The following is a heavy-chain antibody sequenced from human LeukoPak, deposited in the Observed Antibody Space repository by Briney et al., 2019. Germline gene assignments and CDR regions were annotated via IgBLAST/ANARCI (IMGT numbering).Heavy chain of an antibody. CDR2: MYYSGST. J-gene: IGHJ5*02. CDR1: GGSITSGDYY. CDR3: ARPYYYDSRIDP. Sequence: SETLSLTCTVSGGSITSGDYYWSWIRQPPGKGLEWIAYMYYSGSTYYNPSPKSRVTMSADTSKNQFSLKLSSVTAADTAVYYCARPYYYDSRIDPWGQGTLVTVSS. D-gene: IGHD3-22*01. V-gene: IGHV4-30-4*01.